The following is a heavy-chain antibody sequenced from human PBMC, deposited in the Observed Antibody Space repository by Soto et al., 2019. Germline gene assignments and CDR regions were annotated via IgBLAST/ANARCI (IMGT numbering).Heavy chain of an antibody. V-gene: IGHV3-23*01. CDR3: AKNKGGNYCTRTSCLYSFDY. CDR2: ISDSSAT. Sequence: EVHLFQSGGDLVQPGGSLRLSCAASGFTFSTYAMTWVRQAAGKGLEWVSTISDSSATYYADSVKGRFTISRDNSKKTLYLEMTSLRADDTAVYYCAKNKGGNYCTRTSCLYSFDYWGQGTLVTVSS. J-gene: IGHJ4*02. CDR1: GFTFSTYA. D-gene: IGHD2-2*01.